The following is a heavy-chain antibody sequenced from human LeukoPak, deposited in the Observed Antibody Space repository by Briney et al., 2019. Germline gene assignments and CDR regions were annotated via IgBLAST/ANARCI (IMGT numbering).Heavy chain of an antibody. CDR2: IYHSGST. Sequence: PSETLSLTCTVSGYSISSGYYWGWIRQPPGKGLEWIGSIYHSGSTYYNPSLKSRVTISVDTSKNQFSLKLSSVTAADTAVYYCARVYSPTTVTTDYWGQGTLVTVSS. V-gene: IGHV4-38-2*02. CDR3: ARVYSPTTVTTDY. D-gene: IGHD4-17*01. CDR1: GYSISSGYY. J-gene: IGHJ4*02.